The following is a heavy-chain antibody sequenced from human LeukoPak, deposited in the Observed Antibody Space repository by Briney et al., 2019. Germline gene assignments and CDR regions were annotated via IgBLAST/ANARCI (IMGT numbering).Heavy chain of an antibody. CDR1: GGSISSYY. CDR3: ARDDSSGSDAFDI. CDR2: IYTSGST. D-gene: IGHD3-22*01. Sequence: SETLSLTCTVSGGSISSYYWSWLRQPAGKGLEWIGRIYTSGSTNYNPSLKSRVTMSVDTSKNQFSLKLSSVTAADTAVYYCARDDSSGSDAFDIWGQGTMVTVSS. V-gene: IGHV4-4*07. J-gene: IGHJ3*02.